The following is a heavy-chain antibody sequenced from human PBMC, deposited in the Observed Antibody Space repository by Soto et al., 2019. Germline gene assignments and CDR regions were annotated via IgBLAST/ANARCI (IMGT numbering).Heavy chain of an antibody. CDR1: GGSISSGGYY. V-gene: IGHV4-31*03. CDR3: ARGGQYYYDSSGYYYP. J-gene: IGHJ5*02. CDR2: IYYSGST. D-gene: IGHD3-22*01. Sequence: SETLSLTCTVSGGSISSGGYYWSWIRQHPGKGLEWIGYIYYSGSTYYNPSLKSRVTISVDTSKNQFSLKLSSVTADDTAVYYCARGGQYYYDSSGYYYPWGQGTLVTVSS.